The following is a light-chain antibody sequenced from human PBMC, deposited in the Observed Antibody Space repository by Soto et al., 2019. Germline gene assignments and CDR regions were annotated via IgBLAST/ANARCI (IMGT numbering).Light chain of an antibody. Sequence: DIQLTQSPSFLSASVGDRVTITFRASQGISSYLAWYQQKPGKAPKLLIYAASSLQSGVPSRFSGSGSGTDFTLTISSLQPEDFATYYCLQSYSSPAFGQGTKVDIK. V-gene: IGKV1-39*01. CDR3: LQSYSSPA. CDR1: QGISSY. J-gene: IGKJ1*01. CDR2: AAS.